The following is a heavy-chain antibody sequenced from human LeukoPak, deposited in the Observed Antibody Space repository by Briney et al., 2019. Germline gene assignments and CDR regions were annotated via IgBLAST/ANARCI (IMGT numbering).Heavy chain of an antibody. V-gene: IGHV3-30*18. Sequence: GGSLRLSCAASGFTFSSYGMHWARQAPGKGLEWVAVISYDGSNKYYADSVKGRFTISRDNSKNTLYLQMNSLRAEDTAVYYCAKDGDWTYYYGSGRGYMDVWGKGTTVTVSS. CDR1: GFTFSSYG. CDR3: AKDGDWTYYYGSGRGYMDV. CDR2: ISYDGSNK. D-gene: IGHD3-10*01. J-gene: IGHJ6*03.